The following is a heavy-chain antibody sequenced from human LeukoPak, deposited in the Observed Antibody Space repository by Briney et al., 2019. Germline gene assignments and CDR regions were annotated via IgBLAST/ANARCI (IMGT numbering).Heavy chain of an antibody. CDR1: GGSISSYY. D-gene: IGHD1-20*01. CDR3: ARGLNITGASFDY. Sequence: SETLSLTCTVSGGSISSYYWSWIRQPPGKGLEWIGYIYYSGSTNYNPSLKSRVTISVDTSKNQFSLKLSSVTAADTAVYYCARGLNITGASFDYWGQGTLVTVSS. CDR2: IYYSGST. V-gene: IGHV4-59*12. J-gene: IGHJ4*02.